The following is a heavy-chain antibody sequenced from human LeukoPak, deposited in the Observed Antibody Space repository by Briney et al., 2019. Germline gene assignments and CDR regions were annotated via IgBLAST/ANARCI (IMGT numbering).Heavy chain of an antibody. Sequence: PGESLKISCKGSGYSFTSYWITWVRQMPGKGLEWMGRIDPSDAYTNYSPSFQGHVTISADKSISTAYLQWSSLKASDTAMYYCGSLIVAAGTWHFDLWGRGTLVTVSS. D-gene: IGHD6-13*01. CDR1: GYSFTSYW. CDR3: GSLIVAAGTWHFDL. CDR2: IDPSDAYT. J-gene: IGHJ2*01. V-gene: IGHV5-10-1*01.